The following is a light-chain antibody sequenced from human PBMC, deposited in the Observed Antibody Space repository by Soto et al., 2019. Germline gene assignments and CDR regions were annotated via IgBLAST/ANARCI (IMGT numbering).Light chain of an antibody. CDR1: SSDVGAYNY. CDR3: SSYTTSSTVV. CDR2: DVS. J-gene: IGLJ3*02. V-gene: IGLV2-14*01. Sequence: QSALTQPASVSGSPGQAITISCTGTSSDVGAYNYVSWYQQHPGKAPKLMIYDVSNRPSAVSDRFSGSKSGSTASLIISGLQAEDEADYYCSSYTTSSTVVFGGGTKLTVL.